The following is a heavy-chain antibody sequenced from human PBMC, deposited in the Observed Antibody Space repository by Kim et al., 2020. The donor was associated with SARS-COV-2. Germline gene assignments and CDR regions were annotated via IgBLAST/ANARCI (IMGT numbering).Heavy chain of an antibody. CDR2: ISSSSRFT. V-gene: IGHV3-11*03. CDR1: GFTFSDYY. D-gene: IGHD2-15*01. J-gene: IGHJ4*02. Sequence: GGSLRLSCAASGFTFSDYYMSWIRQAPGKGPEWVAWISSSSRFTNYADSVKGRFTISRDNAKNSLYLQMNSLRAEDTAVYYCARRYCSGGNCYSELVDYWGQGTLGTVSS. CDR3: ARRYCSGGNCYSELVDY.